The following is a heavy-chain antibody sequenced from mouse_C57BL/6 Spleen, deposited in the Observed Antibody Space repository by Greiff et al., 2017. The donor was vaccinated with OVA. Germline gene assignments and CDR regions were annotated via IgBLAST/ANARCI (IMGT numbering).Heavy chain of an antibody. D-gene: IGHD4-1*01. CDR1: GFTFSDYG. CDR2: ISSGSSTI. Sequence: EVKLVESGGGLVKPGGSLKLSCAASGFTFSDYGMHWVRQAPEQGLEWVAYISSGSSTIYYADTVKGRFTISRDNAKNTLFLQMPSLRSEDTAMYYCARGNWDYFDYWGQGTTLTVSS. CDR3: ARGNWDYFDY. V-gene: IGHV5-17*01. J-gene: IGHJ2*01.